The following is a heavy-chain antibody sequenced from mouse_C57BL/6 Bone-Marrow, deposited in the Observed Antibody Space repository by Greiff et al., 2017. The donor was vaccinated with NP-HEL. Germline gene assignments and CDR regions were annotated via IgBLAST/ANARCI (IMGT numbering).Heavy chain of an antibody. CDR3: ARVRYGNYLPWFAY. J-gene: IGHJ3*01. V-gene: IGHV1-53*01. D-gene: IGHD2-1*01. CDR2: INPSNGGT. Sequence: QVQLKQSGTELVKPGASVKLSCKASGYTFTSYWMHWVKQRPGQGLEWIGNINPSNGGTNYNEKFKSKATLTVDKSSSTAYMQLSSLTSEDSAVYYCARVRYGNYLPWFAYWGQGTLVTVSA. CDR1: GYTFTSYW.